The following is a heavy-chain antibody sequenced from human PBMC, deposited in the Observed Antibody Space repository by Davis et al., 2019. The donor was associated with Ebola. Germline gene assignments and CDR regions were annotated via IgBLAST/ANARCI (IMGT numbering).Heavy chain of an antibody. CDR3: ARGLPSLYTGRYFIF. CDR1: GGSFSGYY. V-gene: IGHV4-34*01. CDR2: IYYSGST. D-gene: IGHD1-26*01. Sequence: SETLSLTCAVYGGSFSGYYWSWIRQHPGKGLEWIGYIYYSGSTYYNPSLKSRVTISVDTSKNQFSMRLRSVTAADKAVYYCARGLPSLYTGRYFIFWGQGTLVTVSS. J-gene: IGHJ4*02.